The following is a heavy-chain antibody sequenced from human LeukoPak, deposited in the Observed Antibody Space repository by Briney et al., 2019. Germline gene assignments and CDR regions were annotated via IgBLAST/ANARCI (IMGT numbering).Heavy chain of an antibody. V-gene: IGHV3-11*04. CDR2: ISSSGSTI. J-gene: IGHJ6*03. CDR1: GFTFGDYY. CDR3: ARAKPWIRFLEWLSSGYYMDV. Sequence: GGSLRLSCAASGFTFGDYYMSWIRQAPGKGLEWVSYISSSGSTIYYADSVKGRFTISRDNAKNSLYLQMNSLRAEDTAVYYCARAKPWIRFLEWLSSGYYMDVWGKGTTVTVSS. D-gene: IGHD3-3*01.